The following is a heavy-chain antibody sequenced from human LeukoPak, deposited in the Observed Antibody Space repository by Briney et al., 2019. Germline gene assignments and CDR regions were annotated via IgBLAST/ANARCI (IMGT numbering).Heavy chain of an antibody. CDR3: ARESSSSWYGNWFDP. J-gene: IGHJ5*02. CDR2: IHYSGST. D-gene: IGHD6-13*01. V-gene: IGHV4-59*01. CDR1: GGSISSYY. Sequence: SETLSLTCTVSGGSISSYYWSWIRQPPGKGLEWIGYIHYSGSTNYNPSLKSRVTISVDTSKNQFSLKLSSVTAADTAVYYCARESSSSWYGNWFDPWGQGTLVTVSS.